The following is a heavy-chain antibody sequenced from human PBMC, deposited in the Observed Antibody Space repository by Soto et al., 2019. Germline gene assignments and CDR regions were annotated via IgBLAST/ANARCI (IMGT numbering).Heavy chain of an antibody. D-gene: IGHD3-9*01. CDR3: AKDHGGAYDILTGYYIDY. Sequence: PGGSLRLSCAASGLTFSSYGMHWVRQAPGKGLEWVAVISYDGSNKYYADSVKGRFTISRDNSKNTLYLQMNSLRAEDTAVYYCAKDHGGAYDILTGYYIDYWGQGTLVTVSS. CDR1: GLTFSSYG. CDR2: ISYDGSNK. J-gene: IGHJ4*02. V-gene: IGHV3-30*18.